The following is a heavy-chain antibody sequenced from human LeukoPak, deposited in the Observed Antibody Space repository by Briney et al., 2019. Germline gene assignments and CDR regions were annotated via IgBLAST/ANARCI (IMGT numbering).Heavy chain of an antibody. V-gene: IGHV4-59*08. Sequence: SETLSLTCTVSGGSMRSYCWSWIRQPAGKGLEWTGYIYYSGSTYYNPSLKSRVTISVDTSKNQFSLKLSSVTAADTAMYYCARHYIAAGGGDAFDIWGQGTMVTVSS. CDR2: IYYSGST. CDR1: GGSMRSYC. D-gene: IGHD6-13*01. CDR3: ARHYIAAGGGDAFDI. J-gene: IGHJ3*02.